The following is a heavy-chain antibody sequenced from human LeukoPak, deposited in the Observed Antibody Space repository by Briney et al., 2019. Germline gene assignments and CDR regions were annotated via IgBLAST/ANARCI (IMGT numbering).Heavy chain of an antibody. J-gene: IGHJ6*03. Sequence: PGGSLRLSCAASGFTFSSYSMNWVHQAPGKGLEWVSSISSSSSSYIYYADSVKGRFTISRDNAKNSLYLQMNSLRAEDTAVYYCARAYDFWSGHMDVWGKGTTVTVSS. CDR1: GFTFSSYS. CDR2: ISSSSSSYI. D-gene: IGHD3-3*01. V-gene: IGHV3-21*01. CDR3: ARAYDFWSGHMDV.